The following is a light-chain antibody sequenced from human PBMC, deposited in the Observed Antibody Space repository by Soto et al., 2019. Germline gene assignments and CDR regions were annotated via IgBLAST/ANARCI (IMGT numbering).Light chain of an antibody. CDR1: SSDVGGYNS. J-gene: IGLJ2*01. CDR2: DVS. CDR3: SSYADNRDVV. V-gene: IGLV2-14*03. Sequence: QSVLTQPASVSGSPGQSITISCTGTSSDVGGYNSVSWYQQHPGKAPKLMIYDVSNRPSGVSNRFSGSKSGNTASLTISGLQAEDEADYHCSSYADNRDVVFGGGTKVTVL.